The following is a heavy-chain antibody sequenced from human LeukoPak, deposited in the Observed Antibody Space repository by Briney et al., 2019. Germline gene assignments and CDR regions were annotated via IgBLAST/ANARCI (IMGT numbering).Heavy chain of an antibody. V-gene: IGHV1-18*01. D-gene: IGHD1-26*01. CDR1: GYTFTSYG. Sequence: ASVKVSCKASGYTFTSYGISWVRQAPGQGLEWMGWTSAYNGNTNYAQKLQGRVTMTTDTSTSTAYMELRSLRSDDTAVYYCARDDIVGALRYGFVGGYWGQGTLVTVSS. CDR2: TSAYNGNT. CDR3: ARDDIVGALRYGFVGGY. J-gene: IGHJ4*02.